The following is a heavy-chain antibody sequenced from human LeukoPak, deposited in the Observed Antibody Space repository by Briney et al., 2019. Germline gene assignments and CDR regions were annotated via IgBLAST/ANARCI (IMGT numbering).Heavy chain of an antibody. V-gene: IGHV4-30-4*02. CDR2: IYYSGST. Sequence: SETLSLTCTVSGGSISSGDYYWSWIRQPPGKGLEWIGYIYYSGSTYYNPSLKSRVTISVDTSKNQFSLKLSSVTAADTAVYYCAREGYSSGWYKNGMDVWGQGTTVTVSS. J-gene: IGHJ6*02. D-gene: IGHD6-19*01. CDR1: GGSISSGDYY. CDR3: AREGYSSGWYKNGMDV.